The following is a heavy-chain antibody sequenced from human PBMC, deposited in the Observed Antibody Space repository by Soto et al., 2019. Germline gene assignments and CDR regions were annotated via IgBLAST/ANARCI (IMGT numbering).Heavy chain of an antibody. D-gene: IGHD1-1*01. CDR1: GFAISRGYY. V-gene: IGHV4-38-2*02. CDR2: IYPSVSS. Sequence: SETLSLTCNVSGFAISRGYYWSWVRQPPGKGLEWIGSIYPSVSSYHNPSLESRLTLSIDTSKSQFSLKLASVTAADTALYYCAREKVGTTFLDNWGQGTQVTVSS. CDR3: AREKVGTTFLDN. J-gene: IGHJ4*02.